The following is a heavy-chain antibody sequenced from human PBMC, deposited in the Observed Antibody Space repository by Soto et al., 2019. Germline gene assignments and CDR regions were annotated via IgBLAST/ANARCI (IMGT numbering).Heavy chain of an antibody. CDR2: IDPIDSYT. Sequence: GESLKISCEGSGYNFASYWISWVRQMPGKGLEWMGRIDPIDSYTNYSPSFQGHVTISADKSISTAYLQWSSLKASDTAMYYCARRYCSSASCPRNYYGMDVWGQGTTVTVSS. CDR1: GYNFASYW. D-gene: IGHD2-2*01. J-gene: IGHJ6*02. V-gene: IGHV5-10-1*01. CDR3: ARRYCSSASCPRNYYGMDV.